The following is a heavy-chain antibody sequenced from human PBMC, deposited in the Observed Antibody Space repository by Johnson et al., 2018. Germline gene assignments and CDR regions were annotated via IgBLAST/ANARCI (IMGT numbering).Heavy chain of an antibody. CDR1: GFTFSSHS. CDR2: INSDGSST. Sequence: VQLQESGGGLVQPGGSLRLSCAASGFTFSSHSMCWVRQSPGKGLMWVSRINSDGSSTDYADSVKGRFTISRDNAKNTLYLEMNSLRAEDAAMYFCAKDSSESLVVRGVRNYFDLWGQGTLVTVSS. CDR3: AKDSSESLVVRGVRNYFDL. V-gene: IGHV3-74*01. D-gene: IGHD3-10*01. J-gene: IGHJ4*02.